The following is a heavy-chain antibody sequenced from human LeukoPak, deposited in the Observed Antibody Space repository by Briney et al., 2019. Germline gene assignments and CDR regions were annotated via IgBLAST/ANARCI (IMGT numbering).Heavy chain of an antibody. CDR1: GGSFSGYY. CDR2: INHSGST. V-gene: IGHV4-34*01. Sequence: SETLSLTRAVYGGSFSGYYWSWIRQPPGKGLEWIGEINHSGSTNYNPPLKSRVTIQVDTTKNQFALKLSSVTGADTAVYYCARVYYYYYMDVWGKGTTVTVSS. J-gene: IGHJ6*03. CDR3: ARVYYYYYMDV.